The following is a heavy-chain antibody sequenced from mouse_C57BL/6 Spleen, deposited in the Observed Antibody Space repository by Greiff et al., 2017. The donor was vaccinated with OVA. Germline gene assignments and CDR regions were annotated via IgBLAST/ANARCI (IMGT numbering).Heavy chain of an antibody. CDR2: IYPGDGDT. Sequence: VQLQQSGPELVKPGASVKISRKASGYAFSSSWMNWVKQRPGKGLEWIGRIYPGDGDTNYNGKFKGKATLTADKSSSTAYMQLSSLTSEDSAVYFCARGTPAWFAYWGQGTLVTVSA. J-gene: IGHJ3*01. CDR1: GYAFSSSW. CDR3: ARGTPAWFAY. V-gene: IGHV1-82*01. D-gene: IGHD3-3*01.